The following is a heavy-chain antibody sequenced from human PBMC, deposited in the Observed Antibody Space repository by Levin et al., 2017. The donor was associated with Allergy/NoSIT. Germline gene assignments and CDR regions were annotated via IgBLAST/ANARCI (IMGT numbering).Heavy chain of an antibody. J-gene: IGHJ6*02. V-gene: IGHV3-9*01. CDR2: ISWNSGSI. CDR1: GFTFDDYA. CDR3: AKDMGSSGWVYYYYGMDV. D-gene: IGHD6-19*01. Sequence: SLKISCAASGFTFDDYAMHWVRQAPGKGLEWVSGISWNSGSIGYADSVKGRFTISRDNAKNSLYLQMNSLRAEDTALYYCAKDMGSSGWVYYYYGMDVWGQGTTVTVSS.